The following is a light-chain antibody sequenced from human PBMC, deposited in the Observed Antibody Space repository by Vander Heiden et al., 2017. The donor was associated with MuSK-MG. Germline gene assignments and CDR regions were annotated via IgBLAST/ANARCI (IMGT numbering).Light chain of an antibody. Sequence: AIQLAQSPSSLSASGGDRVTITCRASQGIGSALAWYQQKPGKAPNLLIYDASSLESGVPSRFSGSGSGTDFTLTISSLQPEDFATYYCQQFKSYPITFGQGTRLELK. CDR1: QGIGSA. V-gene: IGKV1-13*02. CDR2: DAS. CDR3: QQFKSYPIT. J-gene: IGKJ5*01.